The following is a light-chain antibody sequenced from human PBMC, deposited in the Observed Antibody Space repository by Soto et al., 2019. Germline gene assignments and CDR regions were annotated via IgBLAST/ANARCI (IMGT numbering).Light chain of an antibody. V-gene: IGLV2-8*01. CDR1: SSDVGAYKY. J-gene: IGLJ3*02. CDR3: TSYAGSNIWV. Sequence: QSALTQPPSASGSPGQSFTISGTGTSSDVGAYKYVSWYQQYPGKAPKLMIYEVSRRPSGVPDRFSGSKSGNTASLTVSGLQAEDEADYYCTSYAGSNIWVFGGGTKVTVL. CDR2: EVS.